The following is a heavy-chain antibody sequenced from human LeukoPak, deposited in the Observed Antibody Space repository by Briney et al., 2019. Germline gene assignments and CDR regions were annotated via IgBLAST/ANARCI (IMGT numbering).Heavy chain of an antibody. CDR3: AKDSYSGSYLADFDY. Sequence: PGGSLRLSCAASGFTFSSYAMSWVRQAPGKGLEWVSAISGSGGSTYYADSVKGRFTISRDNSKSTLYLQMNSLRAEDTAVYYCAKDSYSGSYLADFDYWGQGTLVTVSS. CDR1: GFTFSSYA. J-gene: IGHJ4*02. V-gene: IGHV3-23*01. D-gene: IGHD1-26*01. CDR2: ISGSGGST.